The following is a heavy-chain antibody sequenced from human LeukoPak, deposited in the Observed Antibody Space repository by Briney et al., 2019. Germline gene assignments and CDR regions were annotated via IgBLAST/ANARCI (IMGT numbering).Heavy chain of an antibody. Sequence: PGRSLRLSCAASGFTFSSYAMHWVRQAPGKGLEWVAVISYDGSNRYYADSVKGRFTISRDNSKNTLYLQMNSLRGEDTAVYYCARGVVPTASQSRRTYYYYYMDVWGKGTTVTVSS. D-gene: IGHD2-2*01. V-gene: IGHV3-30*04. CDR2: ISYDGSNR. CDR1: GFTFSSYA. J-gene: IGHJ6*03. CDR3: ARGVVPTASQSRRTYYYYYMDV.